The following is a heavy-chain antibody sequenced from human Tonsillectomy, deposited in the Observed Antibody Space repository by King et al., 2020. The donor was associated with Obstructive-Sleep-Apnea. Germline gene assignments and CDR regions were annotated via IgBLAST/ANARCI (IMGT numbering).Heavy chain of an antibody. Sequence: VQLVESGGGLVQPGRSLRLSCAASGFYFDDSAMHWVRQAPGKGLEWVSGISWDSGSIAYGDSVKGRFTISRDNAKSSLYLQMNSLRPEDTALYYCAKSGGTGTVTTFRRGLEVWGQGTTVTVSS. CDR2: ISWDSGSI. CDR3: AKSGGTGTVTTFRRGLEV. CDR1: GFYFDDSA. V-gene: IGHV3-9*01. D-gene: IGHD4-17*01. J-gene: IGHJ6*02.